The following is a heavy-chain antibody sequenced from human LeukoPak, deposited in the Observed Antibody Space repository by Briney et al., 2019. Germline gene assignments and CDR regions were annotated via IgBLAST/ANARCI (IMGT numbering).Heavy chain of an antibody. Sequence: GGSLRLSCAASGFTFSNYWMHWVRQAPGKGLEWVSRINERATIISYADSVKGRFTISRENARNTLYLQMNSLTAEDAAVYYCVRDLILVWTPGDDFDHWGQGTLVTVSS. CDR1: GFTFSNYW. J-gene: IGHJ4*02. CDR2: INERATII. CDR3: VRDLILVWTPGDDFDH. V-gene: IGHV3-74*01. D-gene: IGHD3-16*01.